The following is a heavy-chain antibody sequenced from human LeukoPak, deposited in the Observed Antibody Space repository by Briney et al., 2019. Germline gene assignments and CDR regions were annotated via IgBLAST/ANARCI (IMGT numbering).Heavy chain of an antibody. CDR2: INPNSGGT. CDR1: GYTFTGYY. CDR3: ARVRTTGTTHFDY. V-gene: IGHV1-2*02. Sequence: GASVKVSCKASGYTFTGYYMHWVRQAPGQGLEWMGWINPNSGGTNYAQKFQGRVTMTRDTSISTAYMELSRLRSDDTAVYYCARVRTTGTTHFDYWGQGTLVTVSS. D-gene: IGHD1-1*01. J-gene: IGHJ4*02.